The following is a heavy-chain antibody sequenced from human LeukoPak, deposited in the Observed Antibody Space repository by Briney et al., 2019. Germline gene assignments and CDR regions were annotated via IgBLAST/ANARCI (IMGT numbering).Heavy chain of an antibody. V-gene: IGHV4-30-4*01. CDR1: GGSISSGDYY. Sequence: PSETLSLTCTVSGGSISSGDYYWSWICQPPGKGLEWIGYIYYSGSTYYNPSLKSRVTISVDTSKNQFSLKLSSVTAADTAVYYCARVDGLNWFDPWGQGTLVTVSS. CDR3: ARVDGLNWFDP. CDR2: IYYSGST. J-gene: IGHJ5*02. D-gene: IGHD3-9*01.